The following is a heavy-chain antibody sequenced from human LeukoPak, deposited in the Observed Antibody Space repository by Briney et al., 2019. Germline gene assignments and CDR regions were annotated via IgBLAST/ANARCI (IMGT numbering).Heavy chain of an antibody. Sequence: GASVKVSCKASGYTFTGYYMHWVRQAPGQGLEWMGWINPNSGGTNYAQKFQGRVTMTRDTSISTAYMELNRLRSDDTAVYYCARGDIVATTRFNTNKNWFDPWGQGTLVTVSS. CDR2: INPNSGGT. J-gene: IGHJ5*02. V-gene: IGHV1-2*02. CDR1: GYTFTGYY. D-gene: IGHD5-12*01. CDR3: ARGDIVATTRFNTNKNWFDP.